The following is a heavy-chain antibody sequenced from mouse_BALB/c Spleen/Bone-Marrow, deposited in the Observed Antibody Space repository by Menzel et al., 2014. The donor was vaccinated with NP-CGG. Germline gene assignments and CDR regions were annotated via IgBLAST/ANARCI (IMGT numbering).Heavy chain of an antibody. V-gene: IGHV1S34*01. CDR3: ARGGNYVPLAY. D-gene: IGHD2-1*01. CDR1: GYSFTGYY. J-gene: IGHJ3*01. Sequence: LVKTGASVKISCKASGYSFTGYYMHWVKQSHGKSLEWIGYISCCNGATGYNQKFKGKATFTVDTSSSTAYMQFNSLTSEDSAVYYCARGGNYVPLAYWGQGTLVTVSA. CDR2: ISCCNGAT.